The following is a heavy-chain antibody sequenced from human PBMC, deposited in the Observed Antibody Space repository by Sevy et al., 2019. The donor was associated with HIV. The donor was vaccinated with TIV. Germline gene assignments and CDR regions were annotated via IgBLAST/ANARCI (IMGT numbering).Heavy chain of an antibody. CDR3: ARVLYTSAEELDY. J-gene: IGHJ4*02. Sequence: GGSLRLSCTASGFTFSDYYMNWMRQAPGKGLEWVSYISISGTTIYYAGSVKGRFTISRDNANNSLFLQMNSLRAEDTAVYYCARVLYTSAEELDYWGQGTLVTVSS. V-gene: IGHV3-11*01. D-gene: IGHD2-2*02. CDR1: GFTFSDYY. CDR2: ISISGTTI.